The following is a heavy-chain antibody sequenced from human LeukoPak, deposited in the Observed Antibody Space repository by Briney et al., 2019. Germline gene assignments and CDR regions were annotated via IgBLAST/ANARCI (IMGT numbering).Heavy chain of an antibody. D-gene: IGHD3-9*01. V-gene: IGHV1-2*02. J-gene: IGHJ3*02. CDR3: ARRGGQNHVLRYFDWLGKFGAFDI. Sequence: ASVKVSCTASGYTFTGYFMHWVRQAPGQGLEWMGWITPNSGGTNYAQKFQGRVTMTRDTSISTAYMELSRLRSDDTAVYYCARRGGQNHVLRYFDWLGKFGAFDIWGQGTMVTVSS. CDR2: ITPNSGGT. CDR1: GYTFTGYF.